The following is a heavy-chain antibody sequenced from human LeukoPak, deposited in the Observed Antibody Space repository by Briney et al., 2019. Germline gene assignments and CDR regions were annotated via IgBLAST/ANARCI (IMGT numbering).Heavy chain of an antibody. Sequence: SQTLSLTCTVSGGSISSGGYYWSWIRQHPGKGLEWIGYIYYSGSTYYNPSLKSRITISVDTSKNQFSLKLSSVTAAATAVYYCARARYALHAFDIWGQGTMVTVSS. V-gene: IGHV4-31*03. CDR2: IYYSGST. J-gene: IGHJ3*02. D-gene: IGHD2-2*01. CDR1: GGSISSGGYY. CDR3: ARARYALHAFDI.